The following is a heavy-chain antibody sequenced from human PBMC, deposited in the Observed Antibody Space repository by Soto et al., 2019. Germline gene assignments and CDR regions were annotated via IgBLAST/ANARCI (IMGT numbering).Heavy chain of an antibody. CDR3: ARGAATVAGISYNFDY. D-gene: IGHD6-19*01. V-gene: IGHV3-30*03. CDR1: GFTFSSYG. J-gene: IGHJ4*02. CDR2: ISYDESSR. Sequence: QVHLVESGGGVVQPGRSLRLSCAASGFTFSSYGMHWVRQVPGKGLEWVAVISYDESSRYYADSVKGRFAISRDNSKDTLYLYVNSLKTEDTAVYYCARGAATVAGISYNFDYWGQGTLVTVSS.